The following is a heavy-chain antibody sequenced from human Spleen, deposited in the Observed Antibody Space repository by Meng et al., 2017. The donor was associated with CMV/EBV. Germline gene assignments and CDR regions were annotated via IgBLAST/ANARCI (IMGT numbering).Heavy chain of an antibody. Sequence: SLKISCAASGFTFDDYAMHWVRQAPGKGLEWVAGISWNSGSIGYADSVKGRFTLSRDNAKRSLYLQMNSLRGEDTAVYYCATAVRHDRSGYRPLDSWGQGTLVTVSS. J-gene: IGHJ4*02. D-gene: IGHD3-22*01. CDR2: ISWNSGSI. CDR1: GFTFDDYA. V-gene: IGHV3-9*01. CDR3: ATAVRHDRSGYRPLDS.